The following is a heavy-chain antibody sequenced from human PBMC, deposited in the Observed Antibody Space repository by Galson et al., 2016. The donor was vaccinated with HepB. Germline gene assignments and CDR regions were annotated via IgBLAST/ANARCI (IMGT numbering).Heavy chain of an antibody. J-gene: IGHJ6*02. D-gene: IGHD5-12*01. CDR1: GYTFTSYA. Sequence: SVKVSCKASGYTFTSYAIHWVRQAPGQRLEWMGWINPANGDTKYPQKLQGRGTITWDTSANTAYMELSSLRSEDTAVYYCARGHIVATVDYYYYGRDVWGPGTTVTVSS. CDR3: ARGHIVATVDYYYYGRDV. CDR2: INPANGDT. V-gene: IGHV1-3*01.